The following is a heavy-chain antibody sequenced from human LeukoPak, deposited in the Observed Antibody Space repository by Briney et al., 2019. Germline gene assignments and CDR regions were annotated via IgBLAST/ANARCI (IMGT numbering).Heavy chain of an antibody. CDR2: IKQDGSEK. Sequence: GGSLRLSCAASGFTFSSYWMSWVRQAPGKGLEWVANIKQDGSEKYFVDSVKGRFTISRDNAKNSLYLQMNSLRAEDTALYYCAKDRGKTYYYYMDVWGKGTTVTISS. CDR1: GFTFSSYW. D-gene: IGHD3-10*01. J-gene: IGHJ6*03. V-gene: IGHV3-7*03. CDR3: AKDRGKTYYYYMDV.